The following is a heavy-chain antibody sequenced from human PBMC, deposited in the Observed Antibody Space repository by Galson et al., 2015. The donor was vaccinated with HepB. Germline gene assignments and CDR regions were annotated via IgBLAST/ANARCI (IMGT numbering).Heavy chain of an antibody. CDR3: ARDKGNYYDSSGEGGSYY. CDR1: GYTFTSYG. J-gene: IGHJ4*02. CDR2: ISAYNGNT. V-gene: IGHV1-18*01. D-gene: IGHD3-22*01. Sequence: SVKVSCKASGYTFTSYGISWVRQAPGQGLEWMGWISAYNGNTNYAQKLQGRVTMTTDTSTSTAYMELRSLRSDDTAVYYCARDKGNYYDSSGEGGSYYWGQGTLVTVSS.